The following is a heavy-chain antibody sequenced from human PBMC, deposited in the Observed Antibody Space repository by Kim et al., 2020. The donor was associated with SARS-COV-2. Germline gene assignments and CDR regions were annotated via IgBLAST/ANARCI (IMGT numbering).Heavy chain of an antibody. J-gene: IGHJ5*02. D-gene: IGHD3-3*01. V-gene: IGHV4-34*01. Sequence: SETLSLTCAVYGGSFSGYYWSWIRQPPGKGLEWIGEINHSGSTNYNPSLKSRVTISVDTSKNQFSLKLSSVTAADTAVYYCARGLYDFWSGYYQYNWFDP. CDR2: INHSGST. CDR3: ARGLYDFWSGYYQYNWFDP. CDR1: GGSFSGYY.